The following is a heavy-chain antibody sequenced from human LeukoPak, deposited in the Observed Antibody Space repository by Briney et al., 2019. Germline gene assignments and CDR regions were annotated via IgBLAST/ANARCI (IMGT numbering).Heavy chain of an antibody. D-gene: IGHD3-22*01. Sequence: PGGSLRLSCAASGFTFSSYALHWVRQAPGKGLEWVAIISYDGSKKYYVDSVKGRFAISRDNSKNTLYLRMNSLRAEDTAVYYCARDQYYYDSSDYYFPIDYWGQGTLVTVSS. CDR1: GFTFSSYA. CDR3: ARDQYYYDSSDYYFPIDY. V-gene: IGHV3-30*09. CDR2: ISYDGSKK. J-gene: IGHJ4*02.